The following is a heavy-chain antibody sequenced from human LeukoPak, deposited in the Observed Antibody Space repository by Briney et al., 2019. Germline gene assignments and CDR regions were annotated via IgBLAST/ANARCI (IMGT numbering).Heavy chain of an antibody. CDR3: GRVAVSGFDY. V-gene: IGHV3-7*01. J-gene: IGHJ4*02. CDR1: GFPYCNYW. CDR2: IDQDGSDT. D-gene: IGHD6-19*01. Sequence: GGSLTLTCSALGFPYCNYWWSWVRQASGEGLEWVANIDQDGSDTYYVDSVKGRFTISRDNTKNSLYLQMNSLRAEDTAVYYCGRVAVSGFDYWGRGTLATVSS.